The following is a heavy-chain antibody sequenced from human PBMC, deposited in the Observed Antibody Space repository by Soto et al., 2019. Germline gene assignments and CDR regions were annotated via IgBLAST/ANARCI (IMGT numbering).Heavy chain of an antibody. CDR3: GGPRGLAITIGRGARHNRGDSFDI. CDR1: GGTFSSYA. V-gene: IGHV1-69*01. CDR2: IIPIFGTA. D-gene: IGHD3-10*01. Sequence: QVQLVQSGAEVKKPGSSVKVSCKASGGTFSSYAISWVRQAPGQGLEWMGGIIPIFGTANYAQKFQGRVTITGEESPSTAYKGLGSLRSEETAGYLCGGPRGLAITIGRGARHNRGDSFDIWGQGTMVTVSS. J-gene: IGHJ3*02.